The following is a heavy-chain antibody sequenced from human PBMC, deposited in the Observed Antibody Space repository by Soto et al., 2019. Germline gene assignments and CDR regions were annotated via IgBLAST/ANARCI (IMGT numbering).Heavy chain of an antibody. CDR1: GDSISRSPYY. J-gene: IGHJ5*02. V-gene: IGHV4-39*01. CDR3: SRRAPEGFDP. Sequence: NPSETLSLTCTVSGDSISRSPYYWAWIRQPPGKGLEWIGSMSYSGSTYYNPSLKSRVTIFIDTPKNQLSLKLTSVTAADTAVYYCSRRAPEGFDPWGQGTLVTVSS. CDR2: MSYSGST.